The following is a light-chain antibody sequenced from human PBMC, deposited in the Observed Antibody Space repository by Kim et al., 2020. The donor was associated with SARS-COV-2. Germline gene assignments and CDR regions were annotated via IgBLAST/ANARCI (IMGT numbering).Light chain of an antibody. CDR1: QDISNY. V-gene: IGKV1-33*01. CDR3: QQYDNFPHT. Sequence: DIQMTQSPSSLSASVGDRVTITCQASQDISNYLNWYQQKPGKAPMLLIYDASNLETGVPSRFGGSGSGTDFILTISSLQPEDIATYYCQQYDNFPHTFGQGTRLEIK. CDR2: DAS. J-gene: IGKJ5*01.